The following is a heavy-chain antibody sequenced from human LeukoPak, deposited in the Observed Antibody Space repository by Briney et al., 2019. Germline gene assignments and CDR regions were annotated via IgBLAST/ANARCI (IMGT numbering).Heavy chain of an antibody. CDR2: IYYSGST. CDR3: ARGGYPYYYYYMDV. V-gene: IGHV4-59*01. J-gene: IGHJ6*03. CDR1: GGSISSYY. Sequence: SETLSLTCTVSGGSISSYYWSWIRQPPGKGLEWIGYIYYSGSTNYNPSLKSRVTISVDTSKNQFSLKLSSVTAADTAMYYCARGGYPYYYYYMDVWGKGTTVTVSS. D-gene: IGHD3-22*01.